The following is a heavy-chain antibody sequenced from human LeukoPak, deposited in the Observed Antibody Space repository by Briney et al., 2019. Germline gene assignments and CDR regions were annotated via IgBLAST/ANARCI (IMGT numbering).Heavy chain of an antibody. Sequence: ASVKVSCKASGYTFTSYGISWVRQAPGQGLEWMGWISAYNGNTNYAQKLQGRVTMTTDTSTSTAYMELRSLRSDDTAVYYCARDRGVRGVIIIRSAVDYGMDVWDQGTTVTVSS. CDR3: ARDRGVRGVIIIRSAVDYGMDV. D-gene: IGHD3-10*01. CDR2: ISAYNGNT. J-gene: IGHJ6*02. CDR1: GYTFTSYG. V-gene: IGHV1-18*01.